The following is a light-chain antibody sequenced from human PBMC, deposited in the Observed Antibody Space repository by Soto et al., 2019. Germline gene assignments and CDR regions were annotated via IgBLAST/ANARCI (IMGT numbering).Light chain of an antibody. Sequence: EIVLTQSPGTLSLSPGERATLSCRASESVSSSYLAWYQQKPGQAPRLFICDASSRATGIPDRFSGSGSGTDFTLTISRLEPEDFAVYYCQHYGNSPGTFGQGTKVDIK. J-gene: IGKJ1*01. V-gene: IGKV3-20*01. CDR3: QHYGNSPGT. CDR1: ESVSSSY. CDR2: DAS.